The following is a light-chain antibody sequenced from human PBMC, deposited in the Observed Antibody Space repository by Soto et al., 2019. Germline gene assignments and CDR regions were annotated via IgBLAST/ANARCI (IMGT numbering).Light chain of an antibody. CDR1: QSISSW. CDR2: DVS. CDR3: QQYNSYSL. V-gene: IGKV1-5*01. J-gene: IGKJ4*01. Sequence: DIQGTQSPSTLSASVGDRVTITCRASQSISSWLAWYQQKPGKAPNLLIYDVSSLESGVSSRFSGSGSGTEFTLTISSLQPDDFATYYCQQYNSYSLFGGGTKVDIX.